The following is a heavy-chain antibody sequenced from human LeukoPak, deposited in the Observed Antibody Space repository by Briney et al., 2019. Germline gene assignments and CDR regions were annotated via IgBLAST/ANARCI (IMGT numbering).Heavy chain of an antibody. CDR1: GFTFSSYA. CDR3: ARGKYYGMDV. CDR2: ISGSGGST. Sequence: GGSLRLSCAASGFTFSSYAMSWVRQAPGKGPEWVSAISGSGGSTYYADSVKGRFTISRDNSKNTLYLQLNNLRAEDTAVYYCARGKYYGMDVWGQGTTVTVSS. J-gene: IGHJ6*02. V-gene: IGHV3-23*01.